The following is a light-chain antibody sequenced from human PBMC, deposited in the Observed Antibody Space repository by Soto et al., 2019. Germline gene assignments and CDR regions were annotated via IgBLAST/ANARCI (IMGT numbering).Light chain of an antibody. V-gene: IGKV3-15*01. J-gene: IGKJ2*01. CDR2: GVA. CDR3: QQYNNWPPYT. Sequence: EIVMTQSPATLSVSPGERATLSCRASQSVSSNLAWYQQKPPQAPRLLMYGVATRATGIPARFSGSGFGTEFSLTIISTQSADVAVYYCQQYNNWPPYTFGQGTKLEIK. CDR1: QSVSSN.